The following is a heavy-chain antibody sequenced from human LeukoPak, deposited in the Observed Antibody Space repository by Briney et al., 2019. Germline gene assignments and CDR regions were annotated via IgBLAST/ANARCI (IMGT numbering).Heavy chain of an antibody. CDR3: ARLAKARRDGYNCVFDY. Sequence: GESLKIPCKGSGYSFSNSWIGWVRQMPGKGLEGMGIIWPGDSDTRNSPSFQGQGTISASKSINTTYLQWSSLKAWDSGMYYCARLAKARRDGYNCVFDYWGQGTLVTVSS. CDR2: IWPGDSDT. V-gene: IGHV5-51*01. CDR1: GYSFSNSW. J-gene: IGHJ4*02. D-gene: IGHD5-24*01.